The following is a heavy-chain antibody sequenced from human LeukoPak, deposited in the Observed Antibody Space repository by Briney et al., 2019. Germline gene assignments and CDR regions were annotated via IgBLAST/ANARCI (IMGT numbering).Heavy chain of an antibody. D-gene: IGHD1-26*01. Sequence: GESLKISCKGAGYSFTSYWIGWLRQMPGKNLEWMGLIYPTDSDTRYSPSFQGQVTISADKSIGTAYLQWSSLKASDTAMHYCVRHGRREWEPIYYYYMDVWGKGTTVTVSS. CDR3: VRHGRREWEPIYYYYMDV. CDR1: GYSFTSYW. J-gene: IGHJ6*03. CDR2: IYPTDSDT. V-gene: IGHV5-51*01.